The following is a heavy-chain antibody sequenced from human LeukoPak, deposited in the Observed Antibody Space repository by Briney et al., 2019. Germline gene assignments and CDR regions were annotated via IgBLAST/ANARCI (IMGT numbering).Heavy chain of an antibody. D-gene: IGHD2-8*01. CDR2: IYTSGST. Sequence: SETLSLTCTVSGGSISSYYWSWIRQPAGKGLEWIGRIYTSGSTNYNPSLKSRVTMSVDTSKNQFSLKLSSVTAADTAVYYCARGRRYCTNGVCYSPGGVAAYDYWGQGTLVTVSS. CDR3: ARGRRYCTNGVCYSPGGVAAYDY. V-gene: IGHV4-4*07. CDR1: GGSISSYY. J-gene: IGHJ4*02.